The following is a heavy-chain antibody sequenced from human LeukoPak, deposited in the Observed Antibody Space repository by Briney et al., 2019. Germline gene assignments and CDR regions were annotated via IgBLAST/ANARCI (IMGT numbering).Heavy chain of an antibody. J-gene: IGHJ5*02. Sequence: QPGASLRLSCAASGFTFSSYAMSWVRQAPGKGLEWVSAISGSGGSTYYADSVKGRFTISRDNSKNPLYLQMNSLGAEDTAVYYCAKMGPNYYDSSGYSWFDPWGQGTLVTVSS. CDR1: GFTFSSYA. CDR3: AKMGPNYYDSSGYSWFDP. D-gene: IGHD3-22*01. CDR2: ISGSGGST. V-gene: IGHV3-23*01.